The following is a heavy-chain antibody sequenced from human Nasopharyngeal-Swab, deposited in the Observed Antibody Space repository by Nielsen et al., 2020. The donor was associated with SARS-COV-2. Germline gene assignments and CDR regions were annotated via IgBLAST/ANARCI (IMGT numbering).Heavy chain of an antibody. CDR1: GFTFSSYA. CDR3: ARDPGDSNFDY. D-gene: IGHD2-21*02. V-gene: IGHV3-23*01. Sequence: GESLKISCAASGFTFSSYAMSWVRQAPGKGLEWVSAISGSGGSTYYADSVKGRFTISGDNAKNSLYLQMNSLRAEDTAVYYCARDPGDSNFDYWGQGTLVTVSS. J-gene: IGHJ4*02. CDR2: ISGSGGST.